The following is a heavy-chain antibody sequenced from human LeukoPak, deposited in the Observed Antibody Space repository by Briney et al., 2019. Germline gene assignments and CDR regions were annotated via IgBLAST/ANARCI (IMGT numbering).Heavy chain of an antibody. CDR3: ARAMRSGYDY. J-gene: IGHJ4*02. CDR2: IGSSSTPI. Sequence: GGSLRLSCAASGFILSTYGMNWVRQAPGKGLEWVSYIGSSSTPIYYADSVKGRFTISRDDAKSSLYLQMSSLRDEDTAVYYCARAMRSGYDYWGQGTLVTVSS. CDR1: GFILSTYG. D-gene: IGHD5-12*01. V-gene: IGHV3-48*02.